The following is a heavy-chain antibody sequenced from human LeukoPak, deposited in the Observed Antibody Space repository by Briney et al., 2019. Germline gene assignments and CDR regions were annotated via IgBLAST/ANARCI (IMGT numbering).Heavy chain of an antibody. CDR2: IRSKTYGVTT. D-gene: IGHD1-26*01. CDR3: TTGGTRGY. V-gene: IGHV3-15*01. Sequence: PGGSLRLSCAASGFTFDDAWMTWVRQAPGIGLEWVGRIRSKTYGVTTDYAAPVKGRFTISTDDSKTTLYLQMSSLKTEDTAVYYCTTGGTRGYWGQGTLVTVSS. J-gene: IGHJ4*02. CDR1: GFTFDDAW.